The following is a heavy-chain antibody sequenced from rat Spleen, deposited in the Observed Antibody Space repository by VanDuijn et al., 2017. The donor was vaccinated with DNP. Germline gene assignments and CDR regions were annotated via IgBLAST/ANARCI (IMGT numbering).Heavy chain of an antibody. CDR1: GFTFSNYY. V-gene: IGHV5-25*01. CDR3: ARSRLPGYYPFAC. D-gene: IGHD1-4*01. CDR2: ISTSGSRA. Sequence: EVQLVESGGGLVQPGRSLKLSCAASGFTFSNYYMAWVRQAPKKGLEWVATISTSGSRAYYPDSVKGRFTISRDDAKSSLYLQMNSLKSDDTATYYCARSRLPGYYPFACWGQGTLVTVSS. J-gene: IGHJ3*01.